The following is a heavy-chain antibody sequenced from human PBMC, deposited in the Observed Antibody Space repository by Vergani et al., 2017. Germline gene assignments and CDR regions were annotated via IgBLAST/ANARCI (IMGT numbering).Heavy chain of an antibody. V-gene: IGHV4-38-2*01. D-gene: IGHD3-10*01. Sequence: QVQLQESGPGLVKPSETLTLTCDVSDYFIMTNPYWGWFRQSPGKGLEWIGCIHHSGDTHYNSSLKSRVSISIVSSSKFSLSLTSVTAADTAIYYCARHRGSGGFFPSSYFYGMDVWGHGTTVTVSS. CDR1: DYFIMTNPY. CDR3: ARHRGSGGFFPSSYFYGMDV. J-gene: IGHJ6*02. CDR2: IHHSGDT.